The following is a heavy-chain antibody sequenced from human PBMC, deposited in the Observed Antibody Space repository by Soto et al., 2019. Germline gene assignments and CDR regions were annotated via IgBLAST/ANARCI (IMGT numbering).Heavy chain of an antibody. CDR3: ARGRYCSSTSCYTFDY. Sequence: AGKGLEWIGRIYTSGSTNYNPSLKSRVTMSVDTSKNQFSLKLSSVTAADTAVYYCARGRYCSSTSCYTFDYWGQGTLVTVSS. J-gene: IGHJ4*02. D-gene: IGHD2-2*02. CDR2: IYTSGST. V-gene: IGHV4-4*07.